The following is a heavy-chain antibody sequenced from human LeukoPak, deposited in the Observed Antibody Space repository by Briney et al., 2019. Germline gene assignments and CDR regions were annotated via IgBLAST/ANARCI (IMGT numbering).Heavy chain of an antibody. CDR2: IYYSGST. J-gene: IGHJ4*02. V-gene: IGHV4-59*08. CDR3: ARVDYYGGYFDY. Sequence: SETLSPTCTVSGGSISSYYWSWIRQPPGKGLEWIGYIYYSGSTNYNPSLKSRVTISVDTSKNQFSLKLSSVTAADTAVYYCARVDYYGGYFDYWGQGTPVTVSS. CDR1: GGSISSYY. D-gene: IGHD3-10*01.